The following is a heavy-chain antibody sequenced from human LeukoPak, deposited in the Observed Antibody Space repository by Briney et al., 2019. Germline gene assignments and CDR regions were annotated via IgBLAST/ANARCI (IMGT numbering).Heavy chain of an antibody. CDR2: ISGSCGST. D-gene: IGHD6-19*01. CDR1: GFTFSSYA. CDR3: AKGFRSGWYLDYFDY. J-gene: IGHJ4*02. Sequence: GGSLRLSCAASGFTFSSYAMSWVRQAPGKGLEWVSAISGSCGSTYYADSVKGRFTISRDNSKNTLYLQMNSLRAEDTAVYYCAKGFRSGWYLDYFDYWGQGTLVTVSS. V-gene: IGHV3-23*01.